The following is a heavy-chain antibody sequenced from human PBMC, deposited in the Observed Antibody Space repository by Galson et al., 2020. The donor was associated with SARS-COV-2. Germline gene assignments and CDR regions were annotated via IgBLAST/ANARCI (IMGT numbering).Heavy chain of an antibody. D-gene: IGHD5-12*01. CDR3: ARDTTIEGVNWYFDL. CDR2: FHSVGRT. Sequence: TGGSLRLSCAASGFTAISNYMSWFPRAPGRGLEWVPVFHSVGRTYSADSVKGRFTISRHNSKNTLYLQMNSLRAEDTAVYYCARDTTIEGVNWYFDLWGRGTLATVSS. CDR1: GFTAISNY. V-gene: IGHV3-53*04. J-gene: IGHJ2*01.